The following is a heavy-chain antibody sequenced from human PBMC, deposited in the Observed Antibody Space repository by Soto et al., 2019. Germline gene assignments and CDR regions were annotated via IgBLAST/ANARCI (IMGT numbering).Heavy chain of an antibody. D-gene: IGHD6-6*01. CDR2: ISGSGGST. CDR3: AKDPVISRAGCPLYFQH. Sequence: EVQLLESGGGLVQPGGSLRLSCAASGFTFSSYAMSWVRQAPGKGLEWVSAISGSGGSTYYADSVKGRFTISRDNSKNKMYLQMNSLRAEDTAVYYCAKDPVISRAGCPLYFQHWGQGTLVTVSS. CDR1: GFTFSSYA. J-gene: IGHJ1*01. V-gene: IGHV3-23*01.